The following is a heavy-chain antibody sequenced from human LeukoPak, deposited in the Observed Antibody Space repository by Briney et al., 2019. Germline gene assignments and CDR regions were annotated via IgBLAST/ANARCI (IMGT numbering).Heavy chain of an antibody. D-gene: IGHD6-19*01. CDR1: GFTFRNYA. CDR2: ISYDGSNE. Sequence: PGGSLRLSCAASGFTFRNYAMYWVRQAPGKGLEWVTLISYDGSNEHYADSVKGRFTISRDNSKNTLYLQMNSLRVEDTAVYYCAKDHSSGFVDYWGQGTLVAVSS. V-gene: IGHV3-30*18. CDR3: AKDHSSGFVDY. J-gene: IGHJ4*02.